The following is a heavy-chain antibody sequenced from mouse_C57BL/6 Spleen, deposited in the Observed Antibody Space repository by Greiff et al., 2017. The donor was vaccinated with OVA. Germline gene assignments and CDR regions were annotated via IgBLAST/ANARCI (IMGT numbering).Heavy chain of an antibody. D-gene: IGHD1-1*01. CDR3: ARDKSPFITTVVADY. V-gene: IGHV1-82*01. J-gene: IGHJ2*01. CDR1: GYAFSSSW. CDR2: IYPGDGDT. Sequence: VQLVESGPELVKPGASVKISCKASGYAFSSSWMNWVKQRPGKGLEWIGRIYPGDGDTNYNGKFKGKATLTADKSSSTAYMQLSSLTSEDSAVYFCARDKSPFITTVVADYWGQGTTLTVSS.